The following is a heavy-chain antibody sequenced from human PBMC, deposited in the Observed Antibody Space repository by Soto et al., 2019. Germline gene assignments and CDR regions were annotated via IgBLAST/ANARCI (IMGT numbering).Heavy chain of an antibody. Sequence: PSQTLSLTCDISGDSVSSSSVTWNWIRQSPSRGLEWLGRTYYRSRWYNDYAESVKSRIIINPDTSKNQSSLHLNSVIPDDTAVYYCVKLIGNSWLDYWGQGTLVTVSS. J-gene: IGHJ4*02. D-gene: IGHD2-8*01. CDR3: VKLIGNSWLDY. V-gene: IGHV6-1*01. CDR2: TYYRSRWYN. CDR1: GDSVSSSSVT.